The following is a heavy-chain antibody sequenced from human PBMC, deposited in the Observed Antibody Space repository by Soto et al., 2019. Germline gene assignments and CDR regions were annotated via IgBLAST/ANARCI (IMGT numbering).Heavy chain of an antibody. V-gene: IGHV4-4*07. CDR3: ARDYDVNTAVDYWYFDL. CDR1: GGSITNHY. Sequence: QVQLQESGPRLLTPSETLTITCSVSGGSITNHYLGWIRQPPGKGLEFIGRIYPSGRAHYNPSLQDRVTMSVDTSKNQFSLKVNAVTAVDTAIYYCARDYDVNTAVDYWYFDLWGRGNMVTVSS. CDR2: IYPSGRA. D-gene: IGHD5-18*01. J-gene: IGHJ2*01.